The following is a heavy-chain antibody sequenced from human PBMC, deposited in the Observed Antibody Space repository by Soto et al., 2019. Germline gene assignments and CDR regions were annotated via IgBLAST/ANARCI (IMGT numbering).Heavy chain of an antibody. D-gene: IGHD2-21*01. V-gene: IGHV4-31*03. J-gene: IGHJ5*02. CDR3: ATLPPRIVVSLLPIPT. CDR1: GGSITSGGYY. CDR2: IYYSGFT. Sequence: PSETLSLTCTVSGGSITSGGYYWSWIRQHPGKGLEWIGYIYYSGFTYYNPSLKSRVTISVDTSNNQFSLRLRSVTAADTAVYYCATLPPRIVVSLLPIPTWGQGILVTVSS.